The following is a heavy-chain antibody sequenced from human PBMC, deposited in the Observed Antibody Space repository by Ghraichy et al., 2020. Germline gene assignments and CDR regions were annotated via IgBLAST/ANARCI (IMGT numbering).Heavy chain of an antibody. J-gene: IGHJ5*02. CDR3: TKAGFSRGSYR. CDR2: IKQDETEK. Sequence: GGSLRLSCVASGFTFSSYWMSWVRQAPGKGLEWVANIKQDETEKYYVDSVKGRFTISRDNAKNSLYLQMNSLRVEDTAVYYCTKAGFSRGSYRWGQGTLVTFSS. D-gene: IGHD1-26*01. CDR1: GFTFSSYW. V-gene: IGHV3-7*03.